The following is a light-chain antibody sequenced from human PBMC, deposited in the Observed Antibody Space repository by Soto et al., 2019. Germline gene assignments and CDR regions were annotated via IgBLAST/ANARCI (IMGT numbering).Light chain of an antibody. CDR1: SGDVGVYDY. Sequence: ALTQPASVSVSPGQSITISCAGSSGDVGVYDYVSWYQQPPGKAPQLMIYDVNNRPSGVSNRFSGSKSGNTASLTISGLQAEDEADYYCSSYTSSSTLVFGTGTKVTVL. CDR3: SSYTSSSTLV. CDR2: DVN. V-gene: IGLV2-14*01. J-gene: IGLJ1*01.